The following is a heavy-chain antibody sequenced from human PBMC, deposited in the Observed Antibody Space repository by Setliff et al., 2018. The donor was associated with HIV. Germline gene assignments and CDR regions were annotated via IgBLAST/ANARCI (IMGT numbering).Heavy chain of an antibody. J-gene: IGHJ4*02. CDR1: GESFSGFY. D-gene: IGHD6-13*01. Sequence: SETLSLTCAVYGESFSGFYWNWIRQPPGKGLEWIGEINHSGSTNYNPSLKSRVTISVDTSKNQFSLKLSSVTAADTAVYFCAGGHVYSSSWRKYYFDYWGQGTLVTVSS. CDR3: AGGHVYSSSWRKYYFDY. V-gene: IGHV4-34*01. CDR2: INHSGST.